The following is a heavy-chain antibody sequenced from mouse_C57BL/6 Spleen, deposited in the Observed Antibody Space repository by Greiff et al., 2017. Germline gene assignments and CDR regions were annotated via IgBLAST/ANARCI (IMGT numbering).Heavy chain of an antibody. J-gene: IGHJ2*01. D-gene: IGHD4-1*01. CDR2: IDPSDSYT. CDR3: ARSLTTGGFDY. Sequence: QVQLQQPGAELVKPGASVKLSCKASGYTFTSYWMQWVKQRPGQGLEWIGEIDPSDSYTNYNQKFKGKATLTVDTSSSTAYMQLSSLTSEDSAVYYCARSLTTGGFDYWGQGTTLTVSS. V-gene: IGHV1-50*01. CDR1: GYTFTSYW.